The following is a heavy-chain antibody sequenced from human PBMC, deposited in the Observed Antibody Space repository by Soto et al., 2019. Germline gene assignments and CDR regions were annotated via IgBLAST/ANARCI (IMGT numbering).Heavy chain of an antibody. D-gene: IGHD4-17*01. J-gene: IGHJ4*02. CDR1: GFTFTSYT. V-gene: IGHV3-21*01. CDR2: VSSSDDYI. CDR3: ARDLTTVTYERDS. Sequence: EVQLVESGGGLVKPGGSLRLSCAASGFTFTSYTMNWVRQAPGKGLEWVSCVSSSDDYIYYADSVKGRFTISRDNAKNSLYLQMTSLRAEDTAVYYCARDLTTVTYERDSWGQGTLVTVSS.